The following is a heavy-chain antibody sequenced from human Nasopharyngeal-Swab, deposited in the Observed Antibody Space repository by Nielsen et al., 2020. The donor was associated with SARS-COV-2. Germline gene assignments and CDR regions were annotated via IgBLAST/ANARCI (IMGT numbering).Heavy chain of an antibody. CDR1: GGSFSGYY. CDR3: ARVAPSSGIFTVDAFDI. Sequence: SETLSLTCAVYGGSFSGYYWSWIRQPPGKGLEWIGEINHIGSTNYNPSLNSRVTISVDTSKNQFSLMLTSVTAADTAVYYCARVAPSSGIFTVDAFDIWGQGTMVIVSS. J-gene: IGHJ3*02. V-gene: IGHV4-34*01. CDR2: INHIGST. D-gene: IGHD3-10*01.